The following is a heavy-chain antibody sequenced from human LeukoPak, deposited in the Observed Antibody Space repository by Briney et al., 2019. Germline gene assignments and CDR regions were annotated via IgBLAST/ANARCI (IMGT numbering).Heavy chain of an antibody. CDR1: GFTVSSNY. CDR2: IYSGGST. CDR3: ARHNHEYDWDY. J-gene: IGHJ4*02. D-gene: IGHD3-3*01. V-gene: IGHV3-66*04. Sequence: GGSLRLSCAASGFTVSSNYMSWVRQAPGKGLEWVSVIYSGGSTYYADSVKGRFTISRDNSKNTLYLQMNSLRAEDTAVYYCARHNHEYDWDYWGQGTLVTVSS.